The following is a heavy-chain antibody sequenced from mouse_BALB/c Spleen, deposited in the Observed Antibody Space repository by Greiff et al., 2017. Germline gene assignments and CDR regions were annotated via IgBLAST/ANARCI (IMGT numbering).Heavy chain of an antibody. CDR2: IDPANGNT. Sequence: VQLQQSGAELVKPGASVKLSCTASGFNIKDTYMHWVKQRPEQGLEWIGRIDPANGNTKYDPKFQGKATITADTSSNTAYLQLSSLTSEDTAVYYCARCYYYGSSYGYFDYWGQGTTLTVSS. CDR1: GFNIKDTY. CDR3: ARCYYYGSSYGYFDY. J-gene: IGHJ2*01. D-gene: IGHD1-1*01. V-gene: IGHV14-3*02.